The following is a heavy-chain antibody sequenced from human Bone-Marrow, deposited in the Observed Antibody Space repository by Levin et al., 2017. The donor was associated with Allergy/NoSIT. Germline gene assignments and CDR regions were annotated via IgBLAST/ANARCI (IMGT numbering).Heavy chain of an antibody. Sequence: GESLKISCAASGFTFSSYGMHWVRQAPGKGLEWVAVIWYDGSNKYYADSVKGRFTISRDNSKNTLYLQMNSLRAEDTAVYYCARDQDGWYGRYYGMDVWGQGTTVTVSS. CDR1: GFTFSSYG. J-gene: IGHJ6*02. CDR2: IWYDGSNK. D-gene: IGHD6-19*01. CDR3: ARDQDGWYGRYYGMDV. V-gene: IGHV3-33*01.